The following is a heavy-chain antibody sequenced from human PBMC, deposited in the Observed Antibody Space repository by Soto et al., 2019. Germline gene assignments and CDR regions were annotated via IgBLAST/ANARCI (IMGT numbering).Heavy chain of an antibody. CDR1: SASISSTSYY. J-gene: IGHJ6*02. Sequence: HLLLQEAGPRLVEPSEALSLTCTVSSASISSTSYYWAWIRQPPGKGLEWIGAIYYDGTTYYTESLKSRVSISADTSKNQFSLKGNSETAADTAVYFSARQGQNTKIDLVKHYAADFWGQGTAVTVSS. CDR2: IYYDGTT. V-gene: IGHV4-39*01. D-gene: IGHD3-22*01. CDR3: ARQGQNTKIDLVKHYAADF.